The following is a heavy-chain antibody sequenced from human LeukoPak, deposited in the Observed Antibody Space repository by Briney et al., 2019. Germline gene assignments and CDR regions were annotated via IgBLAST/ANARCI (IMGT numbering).Heavy chain of an antibody. CDR1: GFTFSSYA. Sequence: GGSLRLSCAASGFTFSSYAMTWVRQAPGKGLEWVSSISGSSSYIYHADSVKGRFTISRDNAKNSLYLQMNSLRAEDTAVYYCARAYNWNLDYWGQGTLVTVSS. J-gene: IGHJ4*02. D-gene: IGHD1-20*01. CDR3: ARAYNWNLDY. CDR2: ISGSSSYI. V-gene: IGHV3-21*01.